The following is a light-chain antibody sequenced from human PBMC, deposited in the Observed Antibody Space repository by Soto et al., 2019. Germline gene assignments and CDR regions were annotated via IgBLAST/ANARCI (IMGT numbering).Light chain of an antibody. V-gene: IGKV3D-15*01. CDR1: QSVTSN. CDR2: GVS. CDR3: QRYNNWPLT. Sequence: EIVLTQSSATLSLSPGERATLSCRASQSVTSNALAWYQQKPGQAPRLLIYGVSSRATGIPDRFSGSRSGPEFTLTINSLQSEDFAIYYCQRYNNWPLTFGGGTKVDIK. J-gene: IGKJ4*01.